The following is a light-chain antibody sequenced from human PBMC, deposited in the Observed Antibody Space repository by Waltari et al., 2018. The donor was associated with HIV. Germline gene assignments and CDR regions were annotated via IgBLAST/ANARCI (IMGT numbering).Light chain of an antibody. CDR1: SSNIGSNY. V-gene: IGLV1-47*01. J-gene: IGLJ1*01. Sequence: QSVLTQPPSASGTPGQRVPISCSGSSSNIGSNYVYWYQQLPGTAPKLLIFRNNQRPSGVPDRFSGSKSGTSASLAISGLRSEDEAEYYCAAWDDSLSGYVFGTGTKVTVL. CDR3: AAWDDSLSGYV. CDR2: RNN.